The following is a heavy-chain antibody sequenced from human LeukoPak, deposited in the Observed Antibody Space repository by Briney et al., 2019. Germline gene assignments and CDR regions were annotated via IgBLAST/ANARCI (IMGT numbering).Heavy chain of an antibody. CDR1: GGSISGTSYY. J-gene: IGHJ3*02. CDR3: ARHVPTMIVVVAFDI. D-gene: IGHD3-22*01. CDR2: IYYSGST. V-gene: IGHV4-39*01. Sequence: SETLSLTCNVSGGSISGTSYYWGWIRQPPGKGLEWIGSIYYSGSTYYNQSLKSRVTISVDTSKNQFSLKLSSVTAADTAVYYCARHVPTMIVVVAFDIWGQGTMVTVSS.